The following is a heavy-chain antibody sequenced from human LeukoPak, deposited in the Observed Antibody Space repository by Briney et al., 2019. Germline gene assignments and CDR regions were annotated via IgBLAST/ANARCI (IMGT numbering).Heavy chain of an antibody. Sequence: GASVKASCKASGYTFTDYYMHWVRQAPGQGLEWMGRINPNSGVTKYAERFQGRVTMTRDTSISTAYMELSRLRSDDAAVYYCARDPGIAAAGNSFDPWGQGTLVTVSS. CDR3: ARDPGIAAAGNSFDP. D-gene: IGHD6-13*01. CDR2: INPNSGVT. CDR1: GYTFTDYY. V-gene: IGHV1-2*06. J-gene: IGHJ5*02.